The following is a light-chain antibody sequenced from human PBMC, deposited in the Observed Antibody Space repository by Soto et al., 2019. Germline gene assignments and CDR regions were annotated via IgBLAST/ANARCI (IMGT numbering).Light chain of an antibody. CDR1: SSDVGGYNY. J-gene: IGLJ1*01. V-gene: IGLV2-8*01. Sequence: QSALTQPPSASGSPGQSVTISCTGTSSDVGGYNYVSWYQQHPGKAPKLMIYGVSKRPSGVPDRFSGSKSDNTASLTVSGLQAEDEADYYCSSYAGSNNLRVFGSGTKVTVL. CDR3: SSYAGSNNLRV. CDR2: GVS.